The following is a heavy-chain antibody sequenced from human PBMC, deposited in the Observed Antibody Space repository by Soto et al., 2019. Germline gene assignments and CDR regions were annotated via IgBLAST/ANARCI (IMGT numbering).Heavy chain of an antibody. D-gene: IGHD1-26*01. Sequence: LRLSCAASGFTFSSYGMHWVRQAPGKGLEWVAVIWYDGSKKYYADSVKGRVTISRDNSKNTLYLQMNSLRVEETAVYYCAREFPWENGIDVWGQGTTVTVSS. CDR2: IWYDGSKK. CDR3: AREFPWENGIDV. V-gene: IGHV3-33*01. J-gene: IGHJ6*02. CDR1: GFTFSSYG.